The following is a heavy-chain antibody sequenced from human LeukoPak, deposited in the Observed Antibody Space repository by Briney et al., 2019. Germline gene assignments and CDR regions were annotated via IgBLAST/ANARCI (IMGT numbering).Heavy chain of an antibody. CDR3: ARVPYSSGWYKLGY. D-gene: IGHD6-19*01. Sequence: ASVKVSCKASGYTFTGYYMHWVRQAPGQGLEWMGWINPNSGGTSYAQKFQGRVTMTRDTSISTAYMELSRLRSDDTAVYYCARVPYSSGWYKLGYWGQGTLVTVSS. J-gene: IGHJ4*02. V-gene: IGHV1-2*02. CDR1: GYTFTGYY. CDR2: INPNSGGT.